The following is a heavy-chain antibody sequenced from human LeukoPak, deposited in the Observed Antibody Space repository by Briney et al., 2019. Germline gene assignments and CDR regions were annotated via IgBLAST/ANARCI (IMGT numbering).Heavy chain of an antibody. V-gene: IGHV4-59*01. J-gene: IGHJ6*02. CDR1: GGSISSYY. CDR2: IYYSGTT. D-gene: IGHD2-15*01. Sequence: SETLSLTCTVSGGSISSYYWSWIRQPPGKGREWIGYIYYSGTTNSNPSLKSRVTISVDTSKNQFSLKLSSVTAADTAVYYCARATSDSLGYYYYGMDVWGQGTTVTVSS. CDR3: ARATSDSLGYYYYGMDV.